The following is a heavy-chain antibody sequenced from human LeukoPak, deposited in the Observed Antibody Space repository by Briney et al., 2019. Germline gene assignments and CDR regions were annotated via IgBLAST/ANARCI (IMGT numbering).Heavy chain of an antibody. CDR2: IYPGDSDT. CDR3: ARSYSYYDFWSGPSLDY. V-gene: IGHV5-51*01. Sequence: GESLKISCKGSGYRFTSYWIGWVRQMPGKGLEWMGIIYPGDSDTRYSPSFQGQVTISADKSISTAYLQWSSLKASDTAMYYCARSYSYYDFWSGPSLDYWGQGTLVTVSS. D-gene: IGHD3-3*01. CDR1: GYRFTSYW. J-gene: IGHJ4*02.